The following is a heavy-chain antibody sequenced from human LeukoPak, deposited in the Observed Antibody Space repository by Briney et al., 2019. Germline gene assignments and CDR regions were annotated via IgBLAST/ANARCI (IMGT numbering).Heavy chain of an antibody. D-gene: IGHD3-10*01. CDR1: GFTFSTYV. V-gene: IGHV3-23*01. J-gene: IGHJ6*02. Sequence: GGSLRLSCAASGFTFSTYVMTWVRQVPGKGLEWVSAILGSGGGTYYADSVKGRFTISRDNSKNTLYLQMNSLRAEDTAVYYCATTPGAYYYYHMDVWGQGTTVTVSS. CDR3: ATTPGAYYYYHMDV. CDR2: ILGSGGGT.